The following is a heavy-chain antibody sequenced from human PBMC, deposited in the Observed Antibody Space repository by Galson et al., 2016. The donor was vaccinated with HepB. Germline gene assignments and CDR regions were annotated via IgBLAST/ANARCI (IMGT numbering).Heavy chain of an antibody. D-gene: IGHD2/OR15-2a*01. CDR3: ARRHEYCPPVGCSVDY. CDR2: DSMDGRRK. J-gene: IGHJ4*02. Sequence: LRLSCAASGFTFSGYGMHWVRQAPGKGLEWLAADSMDGRRKFYADSVKGRFTISRDNSNNMLFLQMSSLRTDDTAIYYCARRHEYCPPVGCSVDYWGQGTLVSVSS. CDR1: GFTFSGYG. V-gene: IGHV3-30*03.